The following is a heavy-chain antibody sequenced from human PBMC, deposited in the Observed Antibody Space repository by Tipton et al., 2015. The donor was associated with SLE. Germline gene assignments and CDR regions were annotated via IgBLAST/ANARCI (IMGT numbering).Heavy chain of an antibody. CDR3: ARRDCSSTSCYFDY. V-gene: IGHV4-39*01. D-gene: IGHD2-2*01. Sequence: LRLSCSVSGGSINNSPYYWGWIRQPPGKGLEWIGSIFHSGSTNYNTSFKSRVTIFVDTSRNQFSLTLSSVTAADTAVYYCARRDCSSTSCYFDYWGQGILLIVSS. CDR1: GGSINNSPYY. CDR2: IFHSGST. J-gene: IGHJ4*02.